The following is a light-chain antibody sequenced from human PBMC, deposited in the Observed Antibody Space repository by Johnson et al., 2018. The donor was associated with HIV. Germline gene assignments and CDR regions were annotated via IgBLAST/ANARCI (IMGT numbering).Light chain of an antibody. CDR3: ATWDSSLSVYV. J-gene: IGLJ1*01. V-gene: IGLV1-51*01. CDR1: SSNIGNND. Sequence: QSVLTQPPSVSAAPGQKVTISCSGSSSNIGNNDVSWYQQFPGTAPKVLIYDNSKRPSGIPDRFSGSTSGPSATLVITGLQTGDEADYHCATWDSSLSVYVFGTGTKVTVL. CDR2: DNS.